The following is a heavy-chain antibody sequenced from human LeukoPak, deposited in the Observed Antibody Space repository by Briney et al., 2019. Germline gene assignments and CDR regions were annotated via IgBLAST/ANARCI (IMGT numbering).Heavy chain of an antibody. J-gene: IGHJ4*02. CDR1: GFTFSSYN. Sequence: GGSLGLSCAASGFTFSSYNMNWVRQAPGKGLEWVSYITSSSSMIYYADSVKGRFTISRDNAKNSLYLQMNSLRAEDTAVYYCARGPVSSSGFFGYWGQGTLVTVSS. V-gene: IGHV3-48*01. D-gene: IGHD6-19*01. CDR3: ARGPVSSSGFFGY. CDR2: ITSSSSMI.